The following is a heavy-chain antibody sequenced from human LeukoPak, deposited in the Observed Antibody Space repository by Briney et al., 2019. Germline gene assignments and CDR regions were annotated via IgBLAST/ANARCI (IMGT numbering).Heavy chain of an antibody. Sequence: PGGSRRLSCAASGFTVINYAMAWVRQAPGKGLEWVSAINGGNDATNYANSVKGRFTISRDNSKNTLYLQMNNLRAEDTAVYYCAKDLLRWSFDYWGQGSLVTVSS. CDR2: INGGNDAT. CDR1: GFTVINYA. V-gene: IGHV3-23*01. J-gene: IGHJ4*02. CDR3: AKDLLRWSFDY. D-gene: IGHD4-23*01.